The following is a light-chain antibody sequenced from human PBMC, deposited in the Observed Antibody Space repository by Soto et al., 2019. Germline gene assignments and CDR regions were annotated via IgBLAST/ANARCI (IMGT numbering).Light chain of an antibody. V-gene: IGKV3-11*01. Sequence: EIVLTQSPATLSLSPGERATLSCRASQRVSSYLAWYQQKPGQAPRLLIYDASNRATGIPARFSGSGSGTDFTLTISILEPEDFAFYYCQQRSNWPPYTFGQGTKLEIK. J-gene: IGKJ2*01. CDR2: DAS. CDR3: QQRSNWPPYT. CDR1: QRVSSY.